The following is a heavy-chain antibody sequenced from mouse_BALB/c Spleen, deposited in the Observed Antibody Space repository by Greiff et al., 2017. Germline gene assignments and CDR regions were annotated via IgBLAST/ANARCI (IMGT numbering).Heavy chain of an antibody. Sequence: VQLQQSGAELMKPGASVKISCKATGYTFSSYWIEWVKQRSGHGLEWIGEILPGSGSTNYNEKFKGKATFTADTSSNTAYMQLSSLTSEDSAVYYCAKYGNYPYYFDYWGQGTTRTVSS. V-gene: IGHV1-9*01. CDR1: GYTFSSYW. CDR3: AKYGNYPYYFDY. D-gene: IGHD2-1*01. J-gene: IGHJ2*01. CDR2: ILPGSGST.